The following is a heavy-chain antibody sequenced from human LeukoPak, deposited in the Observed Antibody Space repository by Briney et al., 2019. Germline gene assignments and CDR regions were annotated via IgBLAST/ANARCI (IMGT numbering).Heavy chain of an antibody. Sequence: GGSLRLSCAASGFTFSSYATSWVRQAPGKGLEWVSGISGSGVSTYYADSVKGRFTISRDNSKNTLYLQMNSLRAEDTAVYYCAKDRSYYDSSGYIYYFDYWGQGTLVTVSS. J-gene: IGHJ4*02. V-gene: IGHV3-23*01. CDR1: GFTFSSYA. CDR2: ISGSGVST. D-gene: IGHD3-22*01. CDR3: AKDRSYYDSSGYIYYFDY.